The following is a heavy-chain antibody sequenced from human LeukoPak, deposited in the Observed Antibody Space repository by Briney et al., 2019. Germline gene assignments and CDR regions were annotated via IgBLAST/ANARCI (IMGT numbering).Heavy chain of an antibody. CDR1: GFTFSDSY. Sequence: PGGSLRLSCAASGFTFSDSYMFWIRQAPGKGLEWVSYISASGNTMYYGDSVKGRFTISRDNAKNSLYLQMNSLRAEDTAVYYCARDGSGSYDQWGQGTLVTVSS. J-gene: IGHJ4*02. CDR2: ISASGNTM. D-gene: IGHD3-10*01. V-gene: IGHV3-11*01. CDR3: ARDGSGSYDQ.